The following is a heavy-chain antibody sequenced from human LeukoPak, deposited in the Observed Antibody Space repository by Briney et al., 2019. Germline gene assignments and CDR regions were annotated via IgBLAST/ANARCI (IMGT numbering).Heavy chain of an antibody. Sequence: ASVKVSCKASGGTFSSYAISWVRQAPGQGLEWMGGIIPIFGTANYAQKFQGRVTITADESTSTAYMELSSLRSEDTAVYYCARVGGGYCSSTSCYGGPLFDYWGQGTLVTVSS. CDR2: IIPIFGTA. V-gene: IGHV1-69*13. CDR3: ARVGGGYCSSTSCYGGPLFDY. J-gene: IGHJ4*02. CDR1: GGTFSSYA. D-gene: IGHD2-2*03.